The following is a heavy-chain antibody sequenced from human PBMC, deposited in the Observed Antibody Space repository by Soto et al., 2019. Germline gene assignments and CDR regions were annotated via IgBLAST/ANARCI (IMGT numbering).Heavy chain of an antibody. Sequence: APVKVSRRGSGYTFTSYCIHWGRQAPGQRVYWMGWISAYNGNTNYAQKLQGRVTMTTDTSTSTAYMELRSLRSDDTAVYYCARATYYYDSSGYYFHYFDYWGQRTLVTVSS. J-gene: IGHJ4*02. V-gene: IGHV1-18*01. CDR3: ARATYYYDSSGYYFHYFDY. CDR1: GYTFTSYC. CDR2: ISAYNGNT. D-gene: IGHD3-22*01.